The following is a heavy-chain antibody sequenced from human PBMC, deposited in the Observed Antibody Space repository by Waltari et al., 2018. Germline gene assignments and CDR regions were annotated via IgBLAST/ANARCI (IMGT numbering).Heavy chain of an antibody. CDR1: GGSFSGSY. CDR3: AREFPPALLWFGTTKCYFDY. Sequence: QVQLQQWGAGLLKHSETLSLTCAVYGGSFSGSYWSWIRQPPGKGLEWIGEINHSGSTNYNPSLKSRVTISVDTSKNQFSLKLSSVTAADTAVYYCAREFPPALLWFGTTKCYFDYWGQGTLVTVSS. CDR2: INHSGST. J-gene: IGHJ4*02. V-gene: IGHV4-34*01. D-gene: IGHD3-10*01.